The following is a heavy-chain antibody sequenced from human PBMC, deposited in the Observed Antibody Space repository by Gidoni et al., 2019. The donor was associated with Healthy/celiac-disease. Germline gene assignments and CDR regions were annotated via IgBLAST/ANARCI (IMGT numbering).Heavy chain of an antibody. J-gene: IGHJ4*02. CDR3: ITMIVVTPGAH. CDR2: ISGDGCST. D-gene: IGHD3-22*01. Sequence: EVQLVESGGGVVQPGGSLRLSCAASGFTFDDYAMHWVRQAPGKGLEWVSLISGDGCSTYYADSVKGRFTISRDNSKNSLYLQMNSLRTEDTALYYCITMIVVTPGAHWGQGTLVTVSS. CDR1: GFTFDDYA. V-gene: IGHV3-43*02.